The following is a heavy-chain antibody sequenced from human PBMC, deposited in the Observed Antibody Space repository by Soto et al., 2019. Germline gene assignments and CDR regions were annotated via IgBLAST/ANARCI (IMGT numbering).Heavy chain of an antibody. CDR2: MNPNTGNR. V-gene: IGHV1-8*02. CDR3: ARYIFARAFDF. J-gene: IGHJ3*01. D-gene: IGHD2-21*01. CDR1: GYTFSTYD. Sequence: GASVKVSCKASGYTFSTYDINWVRPAPGQGPEWMGWMNPNTGNRGFAQKFQGRVTLTRDTSISTAYMELSSLTSEDTAVYYCARYIFARAFDFWGQGTMVTVSS.